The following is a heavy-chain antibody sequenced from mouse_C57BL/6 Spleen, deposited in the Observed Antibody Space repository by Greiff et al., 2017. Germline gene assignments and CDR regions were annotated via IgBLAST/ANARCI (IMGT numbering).Heavy chain of an antibody. CDR1: GFSLTSYG. CDR3: ARNSPYSNYGAWFAY. V-gene: IGHV2-2*01. J-gene: IGHJ3*01. CDR2: IWSGGST. D-gene: IGHD2-5*01. Sequence: QVHVKQSGPGLVQPSQSLSITCTVSGFSLTSYGVHWVRQSPGKGLEWLGVIWSGGSTDYNAAFISKLSISKDNSKSQVFFKMNSLQADDTAIYYCARNSPYSNYGAWFAYWGQGTLVTVSA.